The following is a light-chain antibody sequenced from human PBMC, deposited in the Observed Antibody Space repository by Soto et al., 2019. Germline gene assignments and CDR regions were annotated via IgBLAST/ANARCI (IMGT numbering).Light chain of an antibody. CDR3: QSYDSSLSAL. CDR1: SSNIGAGYD. V-gene: IGLV1-40*01. J-gene: IGLJ3*02. Sequence: QAVVTQPPSVSGAPGQRVTISCTGSSSNIGAGYDVHWYQQLPGTAPKLLIYGNSNRPSGVPDRFSGSKSGTSASLAITGLQAEYEADYYCQSYDSSLSALFGGGTKLTFL. CDR2: GNS.